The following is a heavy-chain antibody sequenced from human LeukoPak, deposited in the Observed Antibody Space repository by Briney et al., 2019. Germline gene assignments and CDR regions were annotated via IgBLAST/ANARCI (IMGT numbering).Heavy chain of an antibody. V-gene: IGHV3-23*01. J-gene: IGHJ1*01. Sequence: PGGSLRLSCAASGFTFSSYAMSWVRQAPGKGLEWVSAISGSGGSTYYADSVKGRFTISRDNSKNTLYLQINSLRAEDTAVYYCAKPLGYCSGGSCPTGGFQHWGQGTLVTVSS. D-gene: IGHD2-15*01. CDR2: ISGSGGST. CDR3: AKPLGYCSGGSCPTGGFQH. CDR1: GFTFSSYA.